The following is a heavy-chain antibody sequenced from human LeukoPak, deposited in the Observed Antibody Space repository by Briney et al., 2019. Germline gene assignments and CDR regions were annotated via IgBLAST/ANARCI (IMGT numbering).Heavy chain of an antibody. CDR2: ISGSGGST. CDR3: ARGGSYLSAFDI. J-gene: IGHJ3*02. D-gene: IGHD1-26*01. Sequence: GGSLRLSCAASGFTFSSYGVSWVRQAPGKGLEWVSAISGSGGSTYYADSVKGRFTISRDNSKNTLYLQMNSLRAEDTAVYYCARGGSYLSAFDIWGQGTMVTVSS. V-gene: IGHV3-23*01. CDR1: GFTFSSYG.